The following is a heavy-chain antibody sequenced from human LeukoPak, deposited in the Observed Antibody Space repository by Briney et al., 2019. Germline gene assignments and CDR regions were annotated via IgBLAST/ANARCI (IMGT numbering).Heavy chain of an antibody. CDR1: GGSISSSSYY. D-gene: IGHD3-3*01. CDR3: ARDHQYELGYDFWSGLSYFDY. V-gene: IGHV4-39*07. J-gene: IGHJ4*02. CDR2: IYYSGST. Sequence: SETLSLTCTVSGGSISSSSYYWGWIRQPPGKGLEWIGSIYYSGSTYYNPSLKSRVTISVDTSKNQFSLKLSSVTAADTAVNYCARDHQYELGYDFWSGLSYFDYWGQGTLVTVSS.